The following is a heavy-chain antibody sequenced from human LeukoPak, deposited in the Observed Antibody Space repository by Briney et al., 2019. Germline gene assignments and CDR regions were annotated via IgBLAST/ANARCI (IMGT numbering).Heavy chain of an antibody. CDR1: GGSISSRSYF. D-gene: IGHD1-7*01. CDR2: IYYSGST. V-gene: IGHV4-39*01. J-gene: IGHJ4*02. CDR3: TSVTPNSNFDY. Sequence: SETLSLTCTVSGGSISSRSYFWGWIRQPPGKGLEWIGSIYYSGSTYYNPSLKSRVTISVATSKNQFSLKLSSVNAADTAVYYCTSVTPNSNFDYWGQGTLVTVSS.